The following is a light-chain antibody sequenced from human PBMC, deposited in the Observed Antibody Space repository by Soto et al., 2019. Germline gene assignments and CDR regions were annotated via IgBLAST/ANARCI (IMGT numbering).Light chain of an antibody. CDR2: GAS. Sequence: EIVMTQSPATLSVSPGERATLSCRASQSDSSNLAWYQQKPGQAPRLLIYGASIRATGIPARFSGSGSWTEFTPSIISLQSEDFAFYYCQQYNTWPPFTFGQGTRLEI. CDR1: QSDSSN. CDR3: QQYNTWPPFT. V-gene: IGKV3-15*01. J-gene: IGKJ5*01.